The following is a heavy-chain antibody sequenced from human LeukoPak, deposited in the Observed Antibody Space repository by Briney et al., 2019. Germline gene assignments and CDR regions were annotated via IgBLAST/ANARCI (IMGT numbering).Heavy chain of an antibody. CDR2: MNQGGSDK. CDR1: GFTFSTSW. CDR3: AKDWPPQCGTSCLFDY. J-gene: IGHJ4*02. Sequence: GGSLRLSCVASGFTFSTSWMAWVRQAPGKGLEWVANMNQGGSDKYYVGSVKGRFTISRDNAKNSLYLQMNSLRVEDTALYYCAKDWPPQCGTSCLFDYWGQGTLVTISS. D-gene: IGHD2-2*01. V-gene: IGHV3-7*01.